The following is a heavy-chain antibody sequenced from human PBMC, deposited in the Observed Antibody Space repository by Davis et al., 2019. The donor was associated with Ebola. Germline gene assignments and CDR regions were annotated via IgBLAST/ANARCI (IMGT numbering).Heavy chain of an antibody. CDR3: AKTHDGSYFYGMDV. Sequence: ESLNTSCRFSGSSFTSNWIGWVRQLPGKVLEWMGIISAGDSDTRYSPSFQGHVTISVAESINTAYLHWGSREASDTAMYYCAKTHDGSYFYGMDVWGQGTTVIVSS. CDR2: ISAGDSDT. D-gene: IGHD3-10*01. J-gene: IGHJ6*02. V-gene: IGHV5-51*01. CDR1: GSSFTSNW.